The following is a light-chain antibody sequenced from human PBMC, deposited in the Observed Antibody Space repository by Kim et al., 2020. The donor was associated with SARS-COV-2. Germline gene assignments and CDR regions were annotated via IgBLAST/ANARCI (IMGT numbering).Light chain of an antibody. V-gene: IGKV1-27*01. CDR3: QKYDSAPNT. CDR1: QGISNY. Sequence: DIQMTQSPSSLSASVGDRVTITCRASQGISNYLAWYQQRPGKVPKLLIYTASTLQSGVPSRFSGSGYGTEFTLTISSLQPEDVATYYCQKYDSAPNTFGQGTKLEI. CDR2: TAS. J-gene: IGKJ2*01.